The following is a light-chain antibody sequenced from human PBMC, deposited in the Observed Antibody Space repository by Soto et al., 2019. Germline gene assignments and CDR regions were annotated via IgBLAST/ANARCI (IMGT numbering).Light chain of an antibody. CDR3: LQDYDYPWT. CDR1: QGIRND. Sequence: AIQMSQSPSSLSASIGDRVTITCRASQGIRNDLGWYQQKPGKAPKLLIYAASNLQSGVPSRFSDSGSGTDFTLTISSLQPEDFATYYCLQDYDYPWTFGQGTKVDIK. V-gene: IGKV1-6*01. J-gene: IGKJ1*01. CDR2: AAS.